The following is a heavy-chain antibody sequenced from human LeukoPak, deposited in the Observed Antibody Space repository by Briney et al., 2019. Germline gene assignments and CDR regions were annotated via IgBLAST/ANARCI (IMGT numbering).Heavy chain of an antibody. CDR1: GGSFSGYY. CDR2: INHSGST. CDR3: ARGPPIYGDYGRWFDY. V-gene: IGHV4-34*01. J-gene: IGHJ4*02. Sequence: SETLSLTCAVYGGSFSGYYWSWIRQPPGKGLEWIGEINHSGSTNYNPSLKSRVTISVDTSKNQFSLKLSSVTAADTAVYYCARGPPIYGDYGRWFDYWGQGTLVTVSS. D-gene: IGHD4-17*01.